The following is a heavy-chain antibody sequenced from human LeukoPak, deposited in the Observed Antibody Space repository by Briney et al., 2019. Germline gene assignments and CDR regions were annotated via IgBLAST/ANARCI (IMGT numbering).Heavy chain of an antibody. D-gene: IGHD5-12*01. CDR1: GGTFSSYA. Sequence: SVKVSCKASGGTFSSYAISWVRQAPGQGLEWMGRIIPILGIANYAQKFQGRVTITADKSTSTAYMELSSLRSEDTAVYYCARPGYSGYDSRIGDAFDIWGQGTMVTVSS. CDR2: IIPILGIA. V-gene: IGHV1-69*04. CDR3: ARPGYSGYDSRIGDAFDI. J-gene: IGHJ3*02.